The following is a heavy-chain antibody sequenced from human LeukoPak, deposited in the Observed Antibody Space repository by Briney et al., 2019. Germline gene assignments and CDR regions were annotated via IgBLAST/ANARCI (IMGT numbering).Heavy chain of an antibody. CDR3: ARESNRIQPGAFDI. J-gene: IGHJ3*02. CDR2: LQFVVSIA. V-gene: IGHV3-30*02. Sequence: GGSLRLSCAASGFTFRTSGMHWVRQAPGKGLEWVAFLQFVVSIAYYAHSVKGRFTISGDNSRNTLFLEVSSLRADDTAVYYCARESNRIQPGAFDIWDQGKMVTVSS. CDR1: GFTFRTSG. D-gene: IGHD5-18*01.